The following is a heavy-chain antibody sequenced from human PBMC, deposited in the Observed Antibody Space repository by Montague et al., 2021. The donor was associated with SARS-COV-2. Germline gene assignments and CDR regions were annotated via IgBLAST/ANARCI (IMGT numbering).Heavy chain of an antibody. V-gene: IGHV2-70*01. CDR2: XDWDEDQ. Sequence: PALVKPTQTLTLTCTFSGFSLNTSGMCVSWIRQPPGKALEWLALXDWDEDQYYSTSLKTRLTISKDTSKNQVVLTVTNMDPIDTATYYCARSYGDYRDSYFDYWGQGTLVTVSS. J-gene: IGHJ4*02. D-gene: IGHD4-17*01. CDR1: GFSLNTSGMC. CDR3: ARSYGDYRDSYFDY.